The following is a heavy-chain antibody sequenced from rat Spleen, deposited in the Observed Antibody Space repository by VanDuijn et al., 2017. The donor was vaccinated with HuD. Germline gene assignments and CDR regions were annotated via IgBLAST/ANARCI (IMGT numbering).Heavy chain of an antibody. D-gene: IGHD1-6*01. Sequence: QVQLKESGPGLVQPSQTLSLTCTVSGFSLTSYNVHWVRQPTGKGLEWMGIIWACGNTDYNSALESRLSISRDTSKSQVFLKMNSLQTEDIATYYCVRDRHYYPYVMDAWGQGASVTVSS. J-gene: IGHJ4*01. CDR2: IWACGNT. V-gene: IGHV2-30*01. CDR3: VRDRHYYPYVMDA. CDR1: GFSLTSYN.